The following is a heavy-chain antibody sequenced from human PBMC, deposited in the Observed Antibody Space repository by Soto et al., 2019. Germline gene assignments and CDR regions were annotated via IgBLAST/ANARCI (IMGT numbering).Heavy chain of an antibody. Sequence: QVQLVQSGAEVKKPGASVKVSCKASGYTFTGYYMHWVRQAPGQGLEWMGWINPNSGGTNYAQKFQGWVTMTRDTSISTAYMELSRLRSDDTAVYYCARDFRSAGGSYYYYYGMDVWGQGNTVTVSS. CDR3: ARDFRSAGGSYYYYYGMDV. D-gene: IGHD1-26*01. V-gene: IGHV1-2*04. J-gene: IGHJ6*02. CDR2: INPNSGGT. CDR1: GYTFTGYY.